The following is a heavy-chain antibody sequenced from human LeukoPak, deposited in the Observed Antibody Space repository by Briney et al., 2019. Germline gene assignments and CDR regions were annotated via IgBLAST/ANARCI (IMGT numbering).Heavy chain of an antibody. CDR3: ARRGIPGATTVTWFDP. V-gene: IGHV1-8*03. J-gene: IGHJ5*02. D-gene: IGHD1-26*01. CDR2: MNPNSGNT. CDR1: GYTFTRYD. Sequence: GASEKVSCKASGYTFTRYDINWVRQATGQGLEWMGWMNPNSGNTGYAQKFQGRVTITRNTSISTAYMELSSLRSEDTAVYYCARRGIPGATTVTWFDPWGQGTLVTVSS.